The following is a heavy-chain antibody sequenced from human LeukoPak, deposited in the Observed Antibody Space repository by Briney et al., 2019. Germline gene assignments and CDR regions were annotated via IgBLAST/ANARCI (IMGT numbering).Heavy chain of an antibody. Sequence: GGSLRLSCAASGFTFSSDWMSWVRQAPGKGLEWVANIKQDGSEKYYVDSVKGRFTISRDNAKNSLYLQMNSLRAEDTAVYYCARARMETWGQGTLVTVSS. V-gene: IGHV3-7*01. CDR2: IKQDGSEK. J-gene: IGHJ4*02. CDR1: GFTFSSDW. CDR3: ARARMET. D-gene: IGHD2-15*01.